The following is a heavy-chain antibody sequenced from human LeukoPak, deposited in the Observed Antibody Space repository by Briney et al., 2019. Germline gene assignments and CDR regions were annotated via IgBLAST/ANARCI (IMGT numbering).Heavy chain of an antibody. CDR3: ARWRLQCFDY. J-gene: IGHJ4*02. V-gene: IGHV3-53*01. Sequence: PGGSLRLSCAASGFTVSSNYMSWVRQAPGKGLEWVSVIYSVGSTYYADSVKGRSTISRDNSKNTLYLQMNSLRAEDTAVYYCARWRLQCFDYWGQGTLVTVSS. D-gene: IGHD5-24*01. CDR1: GFTVSSNY. CDR2: IYSVGST.